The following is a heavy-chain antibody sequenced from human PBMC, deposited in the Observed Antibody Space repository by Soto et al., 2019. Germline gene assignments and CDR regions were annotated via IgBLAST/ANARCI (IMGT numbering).Heavy chain of an antibody. CDR3: ARDRQLELNWFDP. CDR1: GYTFTSYG. J-gene: IGHJ5*02. CDR2: ISAYNGNT. Sequence: AASVKVSCKASGYTFTSYGISWVRRAPGQGLEWMGWISAYNGNTNYAQKLQGRVTMTTDTSTSTAYMELRSLRSDDTAVYYCARDRQLELNWFDPWGQGTLVTVSS. V-gene: IGHV1-18*01. D-gene: IGHD1-7*01.